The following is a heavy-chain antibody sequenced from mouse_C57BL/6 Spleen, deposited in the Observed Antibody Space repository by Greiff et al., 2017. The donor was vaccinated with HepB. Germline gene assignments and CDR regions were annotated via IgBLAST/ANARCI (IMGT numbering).Heavy chain of an antibody. D-gene: IGHD3-3*01. CDR3: ARGGTGYFDY. J-gene: IGHJ2*01. CDR2: IDPSDSYT. CDR1: GYTFTSYW. Sequence: QVQLQQPGAELVMPGASVKLSCKASGYTFTSYWMHWVKQRPGQGLEWIGEIDPSDSYTNYNQKFKGKSTLTVAKSSSTAYMQLSSLTSEDSAVYYCARGGTGYFDYWGQGTTLTVSS. V-gene: IGHV1-69*01.